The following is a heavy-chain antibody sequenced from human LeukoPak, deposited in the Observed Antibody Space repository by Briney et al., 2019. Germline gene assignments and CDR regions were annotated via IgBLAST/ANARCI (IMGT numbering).Heavy chain of an antibody. J-gene: IGHJ6*03. CDR1: GFTVSSNY. CDR2: IYSGGST. D-gene: IGHD3-10*01. CDR3: AKGTLIGAVPGYMDV. V-gene: IGHV3-53*01. Sequence: GGSLRLSCAASGFTVSSNYMSWVRQASGKGLEWVSVIYSGGSTYYADSVKGRFTISRDNSKNTLYLQMNSLRAEDTAVYYCAKGTLIGAVPGYMDVWGKGTTVTVSS.